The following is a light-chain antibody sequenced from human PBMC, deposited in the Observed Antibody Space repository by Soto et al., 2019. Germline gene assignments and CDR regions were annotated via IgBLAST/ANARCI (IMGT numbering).Light chain of an antibody. Sequence: IVLTQSPATLSLSPGERATLSCRASQSVSSSLAWYQQKPGQAPRLLIYDASNRATGIPARFSGSGSGTGVTLTISSLEPEDFAVYYCQQRSSWPPWTFGQGTKVEIK. J-gene: IGKJ1*01. CDR2: DAS. CDR1: QSVSSS. CDR3: QQRSSWPPWT. V-gene: IGKV3-11*01.